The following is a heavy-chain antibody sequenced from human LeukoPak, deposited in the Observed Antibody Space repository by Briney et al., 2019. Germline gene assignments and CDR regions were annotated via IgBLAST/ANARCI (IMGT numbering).Heavy chain of an antibody. J-gene: IGHJ4*02. Sequence: SSETLSLTCTVSGGSISSSTYYWAWIRQPPGKGLEWIGSGYYSGNTYYNPSLKSRVTISVDTSKNQFSLKLRSVSAADTAIYYCARGRYGEVAVGGTPYFDNWGRGTLVSVSS. CDR1: GGSISSSTYY. V-gene: IGHV4-39*01. CDR2: GYYSGNT. CDR3: ARGRYGEVAVGGTPYFDN. D-gene: IGHD2-15*01.